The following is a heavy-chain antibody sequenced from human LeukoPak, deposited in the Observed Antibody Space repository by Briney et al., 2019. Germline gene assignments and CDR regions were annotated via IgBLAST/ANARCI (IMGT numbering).Heavy chain of an antibody. CDR3: ARDGPGDVGFDY. Sequence: PSETLSLTCTVSRGSISNYYWGWIRQPPGKGLEWIGFFSYSGSTNYNPSLTSRVTISVDTSKNQFSLKLTSVTAADTAVYYCARDGPGDVGFDYWGQGTLVTVSS. CDR2: FSYSGST. CDR1: RGSISNYY. D-gene: IGHD7-27*01. V-gene: IGHV4-59*01. J-gene: IGHJ4*02.